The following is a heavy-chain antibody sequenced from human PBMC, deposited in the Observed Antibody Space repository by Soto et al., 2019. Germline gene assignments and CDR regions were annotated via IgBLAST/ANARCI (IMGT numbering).Heavy chain of an antibody. V-gene: IGHV3-23*01. CDR1: GFTFSSYA. Sequence: PGGSLRLSCAASGFTFSSYAMSWVRQAPGKGLEWVSAISGSGGSTYYADSVKGRFTISRDNSKNTLYLQMNSLRAEDTAVYYCAKYMTQRITIFGVVPDYYYYGMDVWGQGTTVTVSS. J-gene: IGHJ6*02. CDR3: AKYMTQRITIFGVVPDYYYYGMDV. CDR2: ISGSGGST. D-gene: IGHD3-3*01.